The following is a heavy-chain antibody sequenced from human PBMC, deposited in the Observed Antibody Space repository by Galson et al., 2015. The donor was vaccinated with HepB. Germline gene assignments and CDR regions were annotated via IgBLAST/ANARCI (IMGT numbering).Heavy chain of an antibody. Sequence: SVKVSCKASGYTFTSYGISWVRQAPGQGLEWMGWISAYNGNTNYAQKLQGRVTMTTDTSTSTAHMELRSLRSDDTAVYYCARSGVLGLFGNSNYYYGMDVWGQGTTVTVSS. D-gene: IGHD3-16*01. CDR3: ARSGVLGLFGNSNYYYGMDV. CDR2: ISAYNGNT. V-gene: IGHV1-18*01. CDR1: GYTFTSYG. J-gene: IGHJ6*02.